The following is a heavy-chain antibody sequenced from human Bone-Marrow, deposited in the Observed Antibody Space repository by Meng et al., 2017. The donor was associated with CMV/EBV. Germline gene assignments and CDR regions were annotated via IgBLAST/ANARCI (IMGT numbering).Heavy chain of an antibody. J-gene: IGHJ4*02. V-gene: IGHV3-30*14. CDR3: ARPRRPYYYDSSGYFKAAFDY. CDR2: LSYDGSQR. CDR1: RLTHFKSYS. Sequence: GGSLRLSCVASRLTHFKSYSMHWVRQAPGKGLEWVAILSYDGSQRYYTDSVKGRFTISRDNSMDTMYLQMNSLRPEDTAVYYCARPRRPYYYDSSGYFKAAFDYGGQGTLVTVSS. D-gene: IGHD3-22*01.